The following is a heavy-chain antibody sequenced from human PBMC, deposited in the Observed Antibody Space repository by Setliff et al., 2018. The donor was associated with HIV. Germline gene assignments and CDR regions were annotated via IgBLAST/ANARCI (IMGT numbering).Heavy chain of an antibody. V-gene: IGHV1-69-2*01. CDR2: VDPEDGET. CDR1: GYTFSDYY. J-gene: IGHJ4*02. CDR3: ARDPLPEGSSTIPVELFDY. D-gene: IGHD2-2*01. Sequence: GASVKVSCKASGYTFSDYYMHWVQQAPGKGLEWMGRVDPEDGETKYAEKFQGRVTITADTSTDTVYMELSSLRSEDTAVYYCARDPLPEGSSTIPVELFDYWGQGTLVTVSS.